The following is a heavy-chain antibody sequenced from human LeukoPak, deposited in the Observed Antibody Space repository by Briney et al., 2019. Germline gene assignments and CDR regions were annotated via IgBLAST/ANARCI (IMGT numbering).Heavy chain of an antibody. Sequence: ASVKASCKASGYTFTSYAMNWVRQAPGQGLEWMGGIIPIFGTANYAQKFQGRVTITADESTSTAYMELSSLRSEDTAVYYCARAAYYYYYYMDVWGKGTTVTISS. CDR1: GYTFTSYA. J-gene: IGHJ6*03. CDR2: IIPIFGTA. V-gene: IGHV1-69*13. CDR3: ARAAYYYYYYMDV.